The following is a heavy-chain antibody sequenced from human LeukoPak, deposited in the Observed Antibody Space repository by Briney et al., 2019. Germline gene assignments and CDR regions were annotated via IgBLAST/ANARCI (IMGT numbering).Heavy chain of an antibody. CDR1: GXTFSTYA. CDR2: ISYDGGNE. V-gene: IGHV3-30-3*01. Sequence: GGSLRLSCEATGXTFSTYAMHWVRQAPGKGLEWVATISYDGGNEYYADSVRGRFTISRDNSKNTLFLQMNSLRAEDTAVYYCARVGPTSGSYFDYWGQGTVVTVPS. CDR3: ARVGPTSGSYFDY. J-gene: IGHJ4*02. D-gene: IGHD3-10*01.